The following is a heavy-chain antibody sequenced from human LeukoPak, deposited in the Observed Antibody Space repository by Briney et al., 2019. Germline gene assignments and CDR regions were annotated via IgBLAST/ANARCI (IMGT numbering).Heavy chain of an antibody. Sequence: GGSLRLSCAASGFTFSSYTMNWVRQAPGKGLEWVSSISSSSSYIYCADSMKGRFTISRDNAKNSLYLQMNSLRADDTAVYYCARETYCSGGSCYKGNAFDIWGQGTMVTVSS. V-gene: IGHV3-21*01. CDR3: ARETYCSGGSCYKGNAFDI. J-gene: IGHJ3*02. CDR1: GFTFSSYT. D-gene: IGHD2-15*01. CDR2: ISSSSSYI.